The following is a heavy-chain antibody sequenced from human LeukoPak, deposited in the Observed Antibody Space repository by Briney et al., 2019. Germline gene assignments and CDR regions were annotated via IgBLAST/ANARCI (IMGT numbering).Heavy chain of an antibody. CDR1: VFTYSSYA. CDR2: ISGSGGST. Sequence: GGSLRLSCAASVFTYSSYAMSWVRRAPGKGLEWVSAISGSGGSTYYADCVEGGFTISRDNSKNTLYLQMNSLRAEDTDVYYCAKCGTTISYYYFHGMDVWGQGTTVTVSS. V-gene: IGHV3-23*01. J-gene: IGHJ6*02. CDR3: AKCGTTISYYYFHGMDV. D-gene: IGHD1-7*01.